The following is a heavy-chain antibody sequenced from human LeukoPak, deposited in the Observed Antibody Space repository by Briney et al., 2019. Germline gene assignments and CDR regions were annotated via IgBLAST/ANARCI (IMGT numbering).Heavy chain of an antibody. J-gene: IGHJ4*02. D-gene: IGHD2-15*01. CDR1: GYTFTSYD. CDR2: FDPEDGET. Sequence: VASVKVSCKASGYTFTSYDINWVRQAPGKGLEWMGGFDPEDGETIYAQKFQGRVTMTEDTSTDTAYMELSSLRSEDTAVYFCATDTVGYCGADTCYSEAYWGQGTLVTVSS. V-gene: IGHV1-24*01. CDR3: ATDTVGYCGADTCYSEAY.